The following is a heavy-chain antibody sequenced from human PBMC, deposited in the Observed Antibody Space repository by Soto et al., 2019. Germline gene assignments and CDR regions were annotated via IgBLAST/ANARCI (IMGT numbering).Heavy chain of an antibody. CDR3: ARGYSSGWYGYYFDY. J-gene: IGHJ4*02. Sequence: GASVKVSCKASGGTFSSNAISWVRQAPGQRLEWMGGIIPIFSTANYAQKFQGRVTITADESTSKAYMGLSSLRSEDMAVYYCARGYSSGWYGYYFDYWGQGTLVTVSS. CDR2: IIPIFSTA. CDR1: GGTFSSNA. D-gene: IGHD6-19*01. V-gene: IGHV1-69*13.